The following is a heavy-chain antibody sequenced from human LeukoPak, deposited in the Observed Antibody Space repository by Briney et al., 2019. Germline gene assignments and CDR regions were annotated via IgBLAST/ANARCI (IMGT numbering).Heavy chain of an antibody. J-gene: IGHJ4*02. D-gene: IGHD4-17*01. Sequence: SETLSLTCSVSGGSISRSDHYWSWIRQPPGKGLEWIGNIYYNGITYYNPSLKSRVTMSVDTSQNQFSLKLSSVTATDTAVYYCARGDGESSTVPIYWLDSWGQGTLVTVSS. V-gene: IGHV4-30-4*01. CDR2: IYYNGIT. CDR1: GGSISRSDHY. CDR3: ARGDGESSTVPIYWLDS.